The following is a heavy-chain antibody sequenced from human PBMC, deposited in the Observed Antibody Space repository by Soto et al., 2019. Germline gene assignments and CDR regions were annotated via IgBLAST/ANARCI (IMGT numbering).Heavy chain of an antibody. Sequence: GASVKVSCKASGYTFTRYCISWVLQAPGQGLEWMGWISAYNGNTNYAQKLQGRVTMTTDTSTSTAYMELRSLRSDDTAVYYCVRVPEWLNGMDVCGQGTTVTVSS. J-gene: IGHJ6*02. CDR1: GYTFTRYC. CDR2: ISAYNGNT. CDR3: VRVPEWLNGMDV. V-gene: IGHV1-18*04. D-gene: IGHD3-3*01.